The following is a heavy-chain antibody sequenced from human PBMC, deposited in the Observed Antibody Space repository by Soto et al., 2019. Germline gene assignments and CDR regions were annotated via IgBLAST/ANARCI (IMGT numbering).Heavy chain of an antibody. V-gene: IGHV5-51*01. J-gene: IGHJ3*02. CDR3: ATAYVYDFENSNYYRDAFDI. Sequence: GESLKISCKASGYSFSFYWIGWVRQMPGKGLEWMAIMYPDDSDIRYSPSFEAHVTISADKSTSTAFMQWSSLKASDTAMYYCATAYVYDFENSNYYRDAFDIWGQGTLVTVSS. CDR1: GYSFSFYW. CDR2: MYPDDSDI. D-gene: IGHD3-22*01.